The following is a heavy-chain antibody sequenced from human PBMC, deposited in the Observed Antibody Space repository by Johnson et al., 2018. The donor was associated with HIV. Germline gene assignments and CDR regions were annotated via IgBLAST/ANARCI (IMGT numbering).Heavy chain of an antibody. Sequence: VQLVESGGGVVRPGGSLRLSCATSGFIFDDYAMGWVRQVPGKGLEWVSGINWNGGSTAYADSVKGRFTISRDNAKNSLYLQMDSLRAKDTAVYYCARSVSLGRGALDIWGKGTMVTVSA. J-gene: IGHJ3*02. D-gene: IGHD2/OR15-2a*01. CDR2: INWNGGST. V-gene: IGHV3-20*04. CDR3: ARSVSLGRGALDI. CDR1: GFIFDDYA.